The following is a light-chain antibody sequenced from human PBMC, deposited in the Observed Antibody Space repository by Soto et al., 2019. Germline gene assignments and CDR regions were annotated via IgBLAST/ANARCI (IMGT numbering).Light chain of an antibody. V-gene: IGLV2-8*01. Sequence: QSALTQPPSASGSPGQSVTISCTGTSSDIGGYNYVSWYQQHPGKAPKLMIYEVSKRPSGVPDRFSGSKSGNTASLNVSGLQAEDEADYYCSSYAGSTTYVFGTGTKVTV. CDR1: SSDIGGYNY. CDR3: SSYAGSTTYV. J-gene: IGLJ1*01. CDR2: EVS.